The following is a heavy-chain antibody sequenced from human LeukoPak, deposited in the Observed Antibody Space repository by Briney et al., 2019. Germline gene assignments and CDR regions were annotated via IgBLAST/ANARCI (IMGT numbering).Heavy chain of an antibody. J-gene: IGHJ4*02. Sequence: SSVKVSCKASGGTFSSYNFIWVRQAPGQGLEWMGGIIPMQGTPNYAQKFQDRVTISADKSTTTVYMALSSLRYEDTAMYYCARESVAGGFEYWGQGTLVTVSS. CDR1: GGTFSSYN. CDR3: ARESVAGGFEY. V-gene: IGHV1-69*08. CDR2: IIPMQGTP. D-gene: IGHD6-19*01.